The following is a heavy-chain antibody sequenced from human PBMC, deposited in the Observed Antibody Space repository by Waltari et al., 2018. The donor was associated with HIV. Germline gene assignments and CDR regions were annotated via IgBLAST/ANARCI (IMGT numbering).Heavy chain of an antibody. CDR3: ARDQGVLGFDP. J-gene: IGHJ5*02. CDR2: ISSSSSTI. V-gene: IGHV3-48*04. Sequence: EVRLVESGGGLVQPGGSLRLSCKASGFIFSNYRMNWVRQAPGKGLEWVSYISSSSSTIYYADSVTCRFTISRDNAKNSLYLQMNSLSAEDTAVYYCARDQGVLGFDPWGQGTLVTVSS. D-gene: IGHD3-10*01. CDR1: GFIFSNYR.